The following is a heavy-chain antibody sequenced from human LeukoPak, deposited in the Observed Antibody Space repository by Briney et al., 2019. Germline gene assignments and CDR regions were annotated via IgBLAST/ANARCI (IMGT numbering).Heavy chain of an antibody. CDR2: ISSSSSNI. CDR1: GFDFSTYS. V-gene: IGHV3-21*01. J-gene: IGHJ4*02. D-gene: IGHD6-19*01. Sequence: GGSLRLSCAASGFDFSTYSIDWVRQAPGKGLEWVSYISSSSSNIYHADSVKGRFTISRDNAKNSLHLQMNSLRAEDTAVYCARVGMSGWTVDYWGQGTLVTVSS. CDR3: ARVGMSGWTVDY.